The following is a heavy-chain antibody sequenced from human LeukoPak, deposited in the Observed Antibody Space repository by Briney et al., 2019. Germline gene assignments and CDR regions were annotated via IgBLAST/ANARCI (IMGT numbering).Heavy chain of an antibody. CDR3: ARTYYDFWSGYYTAFYYYYYMDV. J-gene: IGHJ6*03. CDR2: ISSSGSTI. D-gene: IGHD3-3*01. V-gene: IGHV3-11*01. CDR1: GFTLSDYY. Sequence: GGSLRLSCAASGFTLSDYYMSWIRQAPGKGLEWVSYISSSGSTIYYADSVKGRFTISRDNAKNSLYLQMNSLRAEDTAVYYCARTYYDFWSGYYTAFYYYYYMDVWGKGTTVTVSS.